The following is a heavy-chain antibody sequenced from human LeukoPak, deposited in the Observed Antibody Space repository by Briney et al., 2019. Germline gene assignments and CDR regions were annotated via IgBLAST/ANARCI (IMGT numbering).Heavy chain of an antibody. D-gene: IGHD3-3*01. CDR3: ARGTESITIFGGPGGYYYGMDV. Sequence: SETLSLTCTVSGGSISGYYWSWIRQPPGKGLEWIGYIYSSGSTYYNPSLKSRVTISVDTSKNQFSLKLSSVTAADTAVYYCARGTESITIFGGPGGYYYGMDVWGQGTTVTVSS. J-gene: IGHJ6*02. V-gene: IGHV4-59*12. CDR1: GGSISGYY. CDR2: IYSSGST.